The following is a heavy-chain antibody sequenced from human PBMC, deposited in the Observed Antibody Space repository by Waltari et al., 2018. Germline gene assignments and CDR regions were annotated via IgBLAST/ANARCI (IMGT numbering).Heavy chain of an antibody. CDR3: AREVGGSSWSTTPRGDAFDI. CDR2: IYFAGTT. CDR1: GDSIGSGYYY. D-gene: IGHD6-13*01. Sequence: QLQLRGSGPGRLKPSETLSLTCSVSGDSIGSGYYYWGWIRQAPGKGLEWFGSIYFAGTTDYNPSLKSRLTISVDTSKNQFSLRLSSVTAADTAVYYCAREVGGSSWSTTPRGDAFDIWGQGTMVTVSS. J-gene: IGHJ3*02. V-gene: IGHV4-39*07.